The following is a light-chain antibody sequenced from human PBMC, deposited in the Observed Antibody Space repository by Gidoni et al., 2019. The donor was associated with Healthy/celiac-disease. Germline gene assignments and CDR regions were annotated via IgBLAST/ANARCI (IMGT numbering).Light chain of an antibody. CDR2: GAS. CDR1: QRVRSSY. Sequence: EIVLMHSPGTLSLSPGERATLSCGASQRVRSSYLAWYQQKPGQAPRLLIYGASSRATGIPDRFSGSGSGTDFTLTISRLEPEDFAVYYCQQYGSSPRTFGQGTKVEIK. CDR3: QQYGSSPRT. V-gene: IGKV3-20*01. J-gene: IGKJ1*01.